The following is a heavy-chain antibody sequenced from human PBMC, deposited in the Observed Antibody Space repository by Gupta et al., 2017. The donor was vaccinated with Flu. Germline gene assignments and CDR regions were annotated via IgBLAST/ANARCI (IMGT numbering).Heavy chain of an antibody. CDR1: DGSLSSDSYH. CDR2: INYSGGT. V-gene: IGHV4-39*01. J-gene: IGHJ4*02. D-gene: IGHD2-2*02. Sequence: QLQLQESGPGLVKPSETLSLPCTVSDGSLSSDSYHWGWLRQPPGQGLEWIGSINYSGGTYYNSSLKSRVSISIDTSKNQFSLKLTSVTAADTAVYYCARQYPDWGQGTLGTVSS. CDR3: ARQYPD.